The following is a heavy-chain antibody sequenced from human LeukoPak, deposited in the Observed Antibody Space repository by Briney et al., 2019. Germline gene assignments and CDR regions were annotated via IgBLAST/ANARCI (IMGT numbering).Heavy chain of an antibody. J-gene: IGHJ4*02. V-gene: IGHV3-23*01. D-gene: IGHD1-26*01. Sequence: GGSLRLSCAASGFTFSNYAMSWVRQAPGKGLEWGSATSTSGGSAYYADSVKGRFTISRDNDKKTLYLQMDSLKADDTAVFYCARYSGSYYYPPAWDLWGQGILVTVSS. CDR3: ARYSGSYYYPPAWDL. CDR1: GFTFSNYA. CDR2: TSTSGGSA.